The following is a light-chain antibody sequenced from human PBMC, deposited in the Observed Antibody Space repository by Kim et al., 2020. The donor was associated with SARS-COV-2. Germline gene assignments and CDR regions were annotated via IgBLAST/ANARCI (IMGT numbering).Light chain of an antibody. V-gene: IGKV3-11*01. CDR1: QSVTSY. CDR2: DAS. Sequence: EIVLAQSPATLSLSLGERAILSCRASQSVTSYLAWYQQKPGQAPRLLIHDASNRATGIPARFRGSGSGTDFTLTISSLEPEDFAVYYCQQRSIWPPTFGGGTKVDIK. CDR3: QQRSIWPPT. J-gene: IGKJ4*02.